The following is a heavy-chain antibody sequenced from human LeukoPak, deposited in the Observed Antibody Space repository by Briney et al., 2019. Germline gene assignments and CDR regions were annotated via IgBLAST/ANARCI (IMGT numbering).Heavy chain of an antibody. CDR2: IYTSGST. J-gene: IGHJ3*02. CDR3: ARGKTYYDISKDAFDI. D-gene: IGHD3-22*01. Sequence: PSETLSLTCTVSGGSISSYYWSWIRQPAGKGLEWIGRIYTSGSTNYNPSLKSRVTMSVDTSKNQFSLKLSSVTAADTAVYYCARGKTYYDISKDAFDIWGQGTMVTVSS. V-gene: IGHV4-4*07. CDR1: GGSISSYY.